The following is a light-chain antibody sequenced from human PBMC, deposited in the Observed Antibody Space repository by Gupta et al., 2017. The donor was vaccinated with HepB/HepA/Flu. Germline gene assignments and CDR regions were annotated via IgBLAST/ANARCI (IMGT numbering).Light chain of an antibody. J-gene: IGKJ1*01. V-gene: IGKV3-20*01. CDR3: QQYGAPPQT. CDR2: GAS. CDR1: QSVSDSY. Sequence: EIVLTQSPGTLSLSPGERATLACRASQSVSDSYLAWYHHKAGQAPRLLIYGASSRATAVPDRFSGSGSGTDFTLTISRLEPEDFAVYYCQQYGAPPQTFGQGTKVEIK.